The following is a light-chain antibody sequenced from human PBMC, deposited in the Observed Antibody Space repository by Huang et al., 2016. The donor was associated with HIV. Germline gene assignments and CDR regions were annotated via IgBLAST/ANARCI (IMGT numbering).Light chain of an antibody. Sequence: EIVLTQSPVTLSLSPGERATLSCRASQSVGSYLAWYQQKPGQAPRLLIYDASNRATGVPARFSGSGSGIDFTLTISSLEPEDFATYYCQQYYGDLWTFGQGTRVDIK. CDR2: DAS. V-gene: IGKV3-11*01. CDR3: QQYYGDLWT. J-gene: IGKJ1*01. CDR1: QSVGSY.